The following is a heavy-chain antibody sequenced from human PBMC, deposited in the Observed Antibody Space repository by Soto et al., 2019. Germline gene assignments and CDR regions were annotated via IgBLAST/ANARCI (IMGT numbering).Heavy chain of an antibody. D-gene: IGHD3-10*01. Sequence: QAQLVESGGGVVQPGRSLRLSCAASGFTSSSFVIHWVRQAPGKGLEWLAVISSDGNNQYYADSVKGRFTISRDNSKNTLYLQVNSLRAEDTAVYFCAKERGVLDAFDIWGQGTMVTVSS. J-gene: IGHJ3*02. CDR2: ISSDGNNQ. CDR1: GFTSSSFV. CDR3: AKERGVLDAFDI. V-gene: IGHV3-30*18.